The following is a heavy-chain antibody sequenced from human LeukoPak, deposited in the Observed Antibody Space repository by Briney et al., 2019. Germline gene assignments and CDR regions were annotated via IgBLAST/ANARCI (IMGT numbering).Heavy chain of an antibody. CDR1: AGSINRFY. CDR3: ARRRRIMITFGGVIVPAPYFDY. D-gene: IGHD3-16*02. Sequence: PSETLSLTCTVSAGSINRFYWNWIRQSPGKGLEWIGYIHHSGSTKYNPSLKSRVTISVDTSKNQFSLKLSSVTAADTAVYYCARRRRIMITFGGVIVPAPYFDYWGQGTLVTVSS. V-gene: IGHV4-59*12. J-gene: IGHJ4*02. CDR2: IHHSGST.